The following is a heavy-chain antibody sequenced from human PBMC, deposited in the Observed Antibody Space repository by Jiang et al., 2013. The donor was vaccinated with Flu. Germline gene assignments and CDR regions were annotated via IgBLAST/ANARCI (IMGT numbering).Heavy chain of an antibody. V-gene: IGHV4-34*01. D-gene: IGHD6-13*01. J-gene: IGHJ4*02. CDR3: ARESSSSWNDY. Sequence: RVTISVDTSKNQFSLKLSSVTAADTAVYYCARESSSSWNDYWGQGTLVTVSS.